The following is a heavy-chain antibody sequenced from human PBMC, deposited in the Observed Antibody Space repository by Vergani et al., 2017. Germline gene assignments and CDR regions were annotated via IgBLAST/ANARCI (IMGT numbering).Heavy chain of an antibody. J-gene: IGHJ4*02. V-gene: IGHV4-59*01. CDR3: ARGPRGQLGRFDY. D-gene: IGHD6-13*01. CDR2: FYYSGST. CDR1: GGSISSYY. Sequence: QVQLQESGPGLAKPSETLSLTCTVSGGSISSYYWSWIRQPPGKGLEWIGSFYYSGSTNYNSSLKSRVTISVDTSKNQFSLKLSSVTAADTAVYFCARGPRGQLGRFDYWGQGTLVTVSS.